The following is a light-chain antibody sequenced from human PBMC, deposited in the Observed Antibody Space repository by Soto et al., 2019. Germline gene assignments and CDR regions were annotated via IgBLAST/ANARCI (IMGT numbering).Light chain of an antibody. V-gene: IGKV1-33*01. J-gene: IGKJ2*01. CDR1: QDITNY. CDR2: DAS. Sequence: DIQMTQSPSSLSASVGDRVTITCQASQDITNYLNWYQQKPGQAPKLLIYDASNLETGVPSRFSGSGSGTDFTFTITSLQPEDFATNYCQQYDTVPPSFGQRTKLDVK. CDR3: QQYDTVPPS.